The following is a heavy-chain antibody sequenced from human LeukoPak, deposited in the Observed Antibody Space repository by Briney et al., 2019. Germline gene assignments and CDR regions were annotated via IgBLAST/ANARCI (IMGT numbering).Heavy chain of an antibody. CDR3: ARVVASYRNYYYMDV. CDR1: GCSISIYN. CDR2: IYTSGTI. J-gene: IGHJ6*03. Sequence: PSETLSLTCAVSGCSISIYNWSWIRQPAGKGLEWIGRIYTSGTITYNPSLKSRVTMSVDTSMNHFSLKLSSVTAADTAVYYCARVVASYRNYYYMDVWGKGTTVTVSS. D-gene: IGHD3-10*01. V-gene: IGHV4-4*07.